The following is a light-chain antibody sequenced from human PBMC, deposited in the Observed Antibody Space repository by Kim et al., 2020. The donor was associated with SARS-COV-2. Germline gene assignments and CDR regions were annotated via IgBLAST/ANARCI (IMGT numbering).Light chain of an antibody. CDR1: QSLSNN. V-gene: IGKV3D-15*01. Sequence: APGERATSSCRASQSLSNNLAWYKQKPGQAPRLVIFGASTRATGIPDRFSGSGSGTDFTLSISSLQSEDFAIYYGQSYNDWRPMTFGQGTRLEIK. CDR3: QSYNDWRPMT. CDR2: GAS. J-gene: IGKJ5*01.